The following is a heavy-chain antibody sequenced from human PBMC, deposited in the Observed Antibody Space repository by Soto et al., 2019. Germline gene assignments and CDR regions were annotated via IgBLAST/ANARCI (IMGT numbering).Heavy chain of an antibody. D-gene: IGHD3-10*01. J-gene: IGHJ6*02. CDR2: ISTYTGNT. V-gene: IGHV1-18*01. CDR3: ARGYYYGSGRPTPGGMDV. Sequence: QVHLVQSGAEVKKPGASVKVSCKASGYTFTNYDINWVRQAPGQGLEWMGWISTYTGNTNYAQKLQGRLTMTTATSTSTAYMELRSLRSDDTAVYYCARGYYYGSGRPTPGGMDVWGQGTTVTVSS. CDR1: GYTFTNYD.